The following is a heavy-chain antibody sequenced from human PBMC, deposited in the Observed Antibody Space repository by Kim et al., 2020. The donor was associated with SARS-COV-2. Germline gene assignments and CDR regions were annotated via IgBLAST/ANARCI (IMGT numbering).Heavy chain of an antibody. CDR1: GFTFSSYD. Sequence: GGSLRLSCAASGFTFSSYDMHWVRQATGKGLEWVSAIGTAGDTYYPGSVKGRFTISRENAKNSLYLQMNSLRAGDTAVYYCARELPHATALRGGAAFDIWGQGTMVTVSS. V-gene: IGHV3-13*01. CDR3: ARELPHATALRGGAAFDI. CDR2: IGTAGDT. D-gene: IGHD2-15*01. J-gene: IGHJ3*02.